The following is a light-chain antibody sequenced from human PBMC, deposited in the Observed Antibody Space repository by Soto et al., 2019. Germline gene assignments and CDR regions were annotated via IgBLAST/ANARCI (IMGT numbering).Light chain of an antibody. CDR1: SSDVGDYNY. Sequence: LAEPRAASGCRAQWVTISCTGTSSDVGDYNYVSWYQQHPGKAPKLMIYDVSERPSGVPDRFSASKSGNTASLTVSGLQAEDEADYYCSSSAGSNNLVFGTGTKVTVL. CDR3: SSSAGSNNLV. V-gene: IGLV2-8*01. CDR2: DVS. J-gene: IGLJ1*01.